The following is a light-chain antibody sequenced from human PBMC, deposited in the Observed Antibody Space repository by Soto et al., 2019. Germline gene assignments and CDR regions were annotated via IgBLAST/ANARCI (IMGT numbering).Light chain of an antibody. CDR2: DAS. Sequence: DIQMTQSPSTLSASVGDRVTITCRASQSISSWLAWYQQKPGKAPKLLIYDASSLESGVPSRFSGSGSGTEFTLTISSLQPDDFATYDCQQYNSSPVTFGQGTKVEIK. CDR3: QQYNSSPVT. J-gene: IGKJ1*01. CDR1: QSISSW. V-gene: IGKV1-5*01.